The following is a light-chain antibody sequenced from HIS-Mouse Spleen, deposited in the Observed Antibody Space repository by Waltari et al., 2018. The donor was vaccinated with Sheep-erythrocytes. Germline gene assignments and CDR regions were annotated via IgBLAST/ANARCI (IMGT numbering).Light chain of an antibody. Sequence: QSALTQPPSASGSPGQSVTISCTGTSSDVGGYNYVSWYQRHPGKAPKLMIYEGSKRPSGVSNRFSGSKSGNPASLTISGLQAEDEADYYCCSYAGSSTPWVFGGGTKLTVL. V-gene: IGLV2-23*01. CDR3: CSYAGSSTPWV. J-gene: IGLJ3*02. CDR2: EGS. CDR1: SSDVGGYNY.